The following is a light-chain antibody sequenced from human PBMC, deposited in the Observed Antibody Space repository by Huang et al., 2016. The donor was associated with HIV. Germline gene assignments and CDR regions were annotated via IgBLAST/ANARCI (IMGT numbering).Light chain of an antibody. V-gene: IGKV3-20*01. J-gene: IGKJ4*01. CDR2: GAS. CDR3: QQYGTLLT. CDR1: QSVSNNY. Sequence: EIVLTQSPGTLSLSPGERATLSCRASQSVSNNYLAWYQQKPGQAPRLLIYGASSRATGIPDRFSGSGSGTGFPLTISRLEPEDFAVYFCQQYGTLLTFGGGTKVEI.